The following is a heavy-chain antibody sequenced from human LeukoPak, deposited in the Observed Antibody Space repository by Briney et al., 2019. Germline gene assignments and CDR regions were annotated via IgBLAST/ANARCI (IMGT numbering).Heavy chain of an antibody. CDR3: ASVSGWYPADDAFDI. J-gene: IGHJ3*02. D-gene: IGHD6-19*01. CDR2: ISSGSSTI. CDR1: GFRFSSYS. Sequence: PGGSLRLPCVGSGFRFSSYSMNWVRQAPGKGLEWLSYISSGSSTIYYADSVKGRFTISRDNAKKSLYLQMNSLRAEDTAIYHCASVSGWYPADDAFDIWGQGTMVTVSS. V-gene: IGHV3-48*01.